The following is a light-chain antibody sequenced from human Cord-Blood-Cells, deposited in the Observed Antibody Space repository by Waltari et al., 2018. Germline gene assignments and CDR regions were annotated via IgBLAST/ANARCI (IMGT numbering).Light chain of an antibody. V-gene: IGKV3-20*01. CDR3: QQYGSSPPWT. CDR2: GAS. CDR1: QSVSSSY. J-gene: IGKJ1*01. Sequence: EIGLTQSPGTLSLSPGERATLSCRASQSVSSSYLAWYQQKPGQAPRLPIYGASSRATGIPDRFSGSGSGTDFTLTISRLEPEDFAVYYCQQYGSSPPWTFGQGTKVEIK.